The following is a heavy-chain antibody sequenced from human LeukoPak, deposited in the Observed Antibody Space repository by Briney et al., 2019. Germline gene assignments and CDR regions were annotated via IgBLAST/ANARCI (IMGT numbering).Heavy chain of an antibody. CDR1: GFTFSSYS. V-gene: IGHV3-21*01. CDR2: ISSSSGYI. D-gene: IGHD1-26*01. J-gene: IGHJ6*03. CDR3: ARDPYSGGYGADYYYYMDV. Sequence: GGSLRLSCAASGFTFSSYSMNWVRQAPGKGLEWVSSISSSSGYIYYADSVKGRFTVSRDNTKNSLYLQMDSLTAKDTAVYYCARDPYSGGYGADYYYYMDVWGKGTTVTVSS.